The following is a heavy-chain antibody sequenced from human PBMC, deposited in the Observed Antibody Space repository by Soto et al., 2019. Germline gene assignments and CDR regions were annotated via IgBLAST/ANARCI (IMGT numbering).Heavy chain of an antibody. Sequence: EVQLLESGGGLVQPGGSLRLSCAASGFTFSSYAMSWVRPAPGKGLEWVSAIRGSGGSTYYADSVKGRFTVFRDNSKNTQYLQMNSLRAEDTAVFDCAKDSLKYQLLLFYCFDSWGQGTLVTVSS. CDR3: AKDSLKYQLLLFYCFDS. CDR2: IRGSGGST. V-gene: IGHV3-23*01. D-gene: IGHD2-2*01. J-gene: IGHJ4*02. CDR1: GFTFSSYA.